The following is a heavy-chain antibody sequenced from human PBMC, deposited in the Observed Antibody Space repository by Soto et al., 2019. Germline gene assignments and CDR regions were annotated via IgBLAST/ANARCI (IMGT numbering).Heavy chain of an antibody. CDR1: GYIYTNYW. J-gene: IGHJ2*01. CDR2: IFPSDSDT. Sequence: EVQLVQSGAEVKTPGESLKISCKASGYIYTNYWIGWVRQMPGKGLEWMGIIFPSDSDTRYSPSFQGQVTISADKSISTAYLQWSSLKASDTAMYYCARHRTANWYFDLWGPGTLVTVSS. CDR3: ARHRTANWYFDL. V-gene: IGHV5-51*01.